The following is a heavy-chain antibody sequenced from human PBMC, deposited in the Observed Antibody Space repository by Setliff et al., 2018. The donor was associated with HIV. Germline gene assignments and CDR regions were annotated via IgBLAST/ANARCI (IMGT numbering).Heavy chain of an antibody. J-gene: IGHJ4*02. CDR3: ARGAYPREFYFDS. CDR2: IYTSGTP. V-gene: IGHV4-4*07. CDR1: GGSLSTYY. Sequence: KPSETLSLTCSVSGGSLSTYYWTWIRQPAGKGLEWIGRIYTSGTPNYNPSLKSRVTMSVETSKNQFSLKLTSVTAADTAVYYCARGAYPREFYFDSWGQGTLVTVSS. D-gene: IGHD2-21*01.